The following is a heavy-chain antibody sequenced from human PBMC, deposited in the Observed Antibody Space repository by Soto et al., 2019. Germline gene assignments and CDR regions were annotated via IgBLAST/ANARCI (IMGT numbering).Heavy chain of an antibody. CDR1: GFTFSSYA. CDR2: IWFDGSNK. CDR3: ARGQLPAATTYFDF. J-gene: IGHJ4*02. V-gene: IGHV3-33*01. D-gene: IGHD2-15*01. Sequence: QVHLVESGGGVVQPGGSLRLSCAASGFTFSSYAIHWVRQAPGKGLEWVAIIWFDGSNKYYADSVKGRFSISRDNSKNTLFLQMDSLRAEDTAVSYCARGQLPAATTYFDFWGQGTPVSVSS.